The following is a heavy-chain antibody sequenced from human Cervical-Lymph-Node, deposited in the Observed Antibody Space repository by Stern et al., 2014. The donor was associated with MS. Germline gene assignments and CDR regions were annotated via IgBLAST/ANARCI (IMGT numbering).Heavy chain of an antibody. CDR2: IYYSGST. D-gene: IGHD2-15*01. J-gene: IGHJ4*02. Sequence: QGQLQDSGPGLVKPSQTLSLTCTVSGGSISSGGYYWSWIRQHPGKGLERLGYIYYSGSTYYNPSLKSRVTISVDTSKNQFSLKLSSVTAADTAVYYCARGSRYCSGGSCYQFDYWGQGTLVTVSS. CDR1: GGSISSGGYY. CDR3: ARGSRYCSGGSCYQFDY. V-gene: IGHV4-31*03.